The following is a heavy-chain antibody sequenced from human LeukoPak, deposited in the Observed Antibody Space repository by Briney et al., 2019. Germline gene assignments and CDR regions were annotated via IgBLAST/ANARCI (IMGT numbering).Heavy chain of an antibody. CDR2: INGDGSST. Sequence: PGGSLRLSCAASGFTFSSSWMHWVRQAPGKGLVWLSRINGDGSSTSYADSVKGRFTISRDNAKNTLYLQVNSLRAEDTAVYYCAKNDGTKYGCFDQWGQGTLVTVSS. J-gene: IGHJ4*02. CDR1: GFTFSSSW. D-gene: IGHD1-14*01. V-gene: IGHV3-74*01. CDR3: AKNDGTKYGCFDQ.